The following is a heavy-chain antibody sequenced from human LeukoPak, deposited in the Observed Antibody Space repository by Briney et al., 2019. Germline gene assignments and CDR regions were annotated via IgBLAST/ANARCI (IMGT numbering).Heavy chain of an antibody. CDR2: IYYSGST. V-gene: IGHV4-31*03. J-gene: IGHJ4*02. CDR3: ARVTYSSSSSPLDY. CDR1: GGSISRGGYY. Sequence: PSHSLSLACTLSGGSISRGGYYSSWLRQHPWKGLEWFGYIYYSGSTYYNPSLKSRVTISVDTSKNQFSLKLSSVTAADTAVYYCARVTYSSSSSPLDYWGQGTLVTVSS. D-gene: IGHD6-6*01.